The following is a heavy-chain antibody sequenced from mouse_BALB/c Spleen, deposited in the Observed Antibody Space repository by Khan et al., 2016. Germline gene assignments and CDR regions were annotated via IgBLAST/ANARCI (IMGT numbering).Heavy chain of an antibody. V-gene: IGHV9-3-1*01. CDR1: GYTFTNYG. Sequence: QIQLVQSGPELKKPGKTVKISCKASGYTFTNYGMNWVKQAPGKGLKWMGWINTYSGESTYADDFKGRFAFSLENSANTAYLQINNLKNEDTATYFAAIYRYYYGSSRYFDVWGAGTTVTVSS. D-gene: IGHD1-1*01. CDR3: AIYRYYYGSSRYFDV. CDR2: INTYSGES. J-gene: IGHJ1*01.